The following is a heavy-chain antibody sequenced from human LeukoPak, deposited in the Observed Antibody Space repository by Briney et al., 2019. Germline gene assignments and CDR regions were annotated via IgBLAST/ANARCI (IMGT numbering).Heavy chain of an antibody. CDR3: ARVVRTMVRGVISYYFDY. Sequence: GGSLRLSCAASGFTFSSYWMHWVRQDPGKGLVWVSRIKSDGSSTNYADSVKGRFTISRDNAKNTLYLQMNSLRAEDTALYHCARVVRTMVRGVISYYFDYWGQGTLVTVSS. CDR2: IKSDGSST. J-gene: IGHJ4*02. D-gene: IGHD3-10*01. CDR1: GFTFSSYW. V-gene: IGHV3-74*01.